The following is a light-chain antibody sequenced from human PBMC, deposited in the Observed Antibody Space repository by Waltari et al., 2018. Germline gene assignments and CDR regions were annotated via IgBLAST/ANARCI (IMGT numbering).Light chain of an antibody. V-gene: IGKV3-20*01. Sequence: EIVLTQSPGTLSLSPGERATLSCRASQSVSSSYLAWYQQKPGQAPRLLIYGASSRATGIPDRFSGSGSGTDFTVTISRLEPEDFAVYYCQQYGRSPPYTFGQGTKLEIK. CDR1: QSVSSSY. CDR3: QQYGRSPPYT. CDR2: GAS. J-gene: IGKJ2*01.